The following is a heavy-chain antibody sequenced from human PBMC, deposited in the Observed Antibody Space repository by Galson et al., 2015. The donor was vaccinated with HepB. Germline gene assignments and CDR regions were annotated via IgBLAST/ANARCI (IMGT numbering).Heavy chain of an antibody. CDR3: TRDLTY. Sequence: CAISGDSVSSNSAAWNWIRQSPSRGLEWLGRTYYRTEWHNDYAESVKSRIATNPDTSKNQFSLHLNSVTPEDSAVYYCTRDLTYWGQGTLVTVSS. CDR1: GDSVSSNSAA. J-gene: IGHJ4*01. CDR2: TYYRTEWHN. V-gene: IGHV6-1*01.